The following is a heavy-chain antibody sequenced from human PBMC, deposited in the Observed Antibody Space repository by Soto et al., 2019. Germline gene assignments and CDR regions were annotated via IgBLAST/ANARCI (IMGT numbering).Heavy chain of an antibody. J-gene: IGHJ5*02. CDR2: IYYSGST. Sequence: SETLSLTCTFSGGSISSYYWSWIRQPPGKGLEWIGYIYYSGSTNYNPSLKSRVTISVDTSKNQFSLKLSSVTAADTAVYYCASRTRSNWFDPWGQGTLVTVSS. CDR1: GGSISSYY. V-gene: IGHV4-59*08. D-gene: IGHD1-7*01. CDR3: ASRTRSNWFDP.